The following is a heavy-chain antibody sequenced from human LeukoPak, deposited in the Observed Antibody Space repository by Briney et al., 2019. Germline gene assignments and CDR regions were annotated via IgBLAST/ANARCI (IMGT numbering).Heavy chain of an antibody. D-gene: IGHD5-18*01. CDR2: MSHDGSNK. CDR3: AKVGYSYGGGSFDY. Sequence: PGRSLRLSCAASGFTFSSYGMHWVRQAPGKGLEWVAVMSHDGSNKHYADSVKGRFTISRDNSKNTLYLQTNSLRAEDTAVYYCAKVGYSYGGGSFDYWGQGTLVTVSS. CDR1: GFTFSSYG. J-gene: IGHJ4*02. V-gene: IGHV3-30*18.